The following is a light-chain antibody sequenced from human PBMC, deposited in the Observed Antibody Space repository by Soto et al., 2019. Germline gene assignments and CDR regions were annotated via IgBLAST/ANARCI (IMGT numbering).Light chain of an antibody. Sequence: QSVLTQPRSVSGSPGQSVTISCTGTSSDVGGYNYVSWYQQHPGKAPKLMIYDVSNRPSGVSNRFSGSKSGNTASLTISGLQAEDEADYYCSSYTSSLYVFGTGTKVTVL. V-gene: IGLV2-14*01. CDR2: DVS. CDR3: SSYTSSLYV. CDR1: SSDVGGYNY. J-gene: IGLJ1*01.